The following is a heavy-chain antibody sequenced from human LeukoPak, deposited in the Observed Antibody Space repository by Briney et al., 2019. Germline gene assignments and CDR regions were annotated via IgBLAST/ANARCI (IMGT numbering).Heavy chain of an antibody. J-gene: IGHJ4*02. CDR3: ARDAEDSGSYASSNPPFDY. V-gene: IGHV3-23*01. D-gene: IGHD1-26*01. Sequence: GGSLRLSCAASGFSFSNYAMTWVRQAPGKGLDWVSAISGSGGTTYYADSVQGRFTISRDSSKNTLYLQMNSLRAEDTAVYYCARDAEDSGSYASSNPPFDYWGQGTLVTVSS. CDR1: GFSFSNYA. CDR2: ISGSGGTT.